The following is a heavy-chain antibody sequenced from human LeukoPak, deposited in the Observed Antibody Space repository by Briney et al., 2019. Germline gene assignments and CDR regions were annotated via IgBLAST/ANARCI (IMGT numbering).Heavy chain of an antibody. Sequence: PSQTLSLTCTVSGGSISSGDNSWSWIRQPPGKGLEWIGYIFYTGNTYYTPSLKSRVSISVDTSKNQFSLKLSSVTAADTAVCYCSRDSYTVVTPGSWLDPWGPGALVTVSS. CDR3: SRDSYTVVTPGSWLDP. CDR2: IFYTGNT. CDR1: GGSISSGDNS. V-gene: IGHV4-30-4*01. J-gene: IGHJ5*02. D-gene: IGHD4-23*01.